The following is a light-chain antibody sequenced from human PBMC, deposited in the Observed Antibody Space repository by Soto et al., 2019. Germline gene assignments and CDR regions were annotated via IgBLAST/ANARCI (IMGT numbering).Light chain of an antibody. Sequence: QSALTQPASVSGSPGQSITISCTGTSNDVGAFNYVSWYHQHPGKAPKLLIYDVTYRPSGVSNRFSGSKSGNTASLTISGLQAEDEADYYCSPYTRDSTLIFGGGTKVTVL. CDR2: DVT. J-gene: IGLJ2*01. CDR1: SNDVGAFNY. V-gene: IGLV2-14*01. CDR3: SPYTRDSTLI.